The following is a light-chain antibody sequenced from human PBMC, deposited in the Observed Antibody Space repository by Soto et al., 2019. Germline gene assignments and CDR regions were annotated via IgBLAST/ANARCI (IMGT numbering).Light chain of an antibody. CDR3: QHYYNYPIT. Sequence: AIQLPQSPSSLSASVGDRVTMTCRASQGISSALAWYQQKPGAIPDLLIYDASTLESGVPSRFSGSGSGTDFTLAISSLQPEDFATYFCQHYYNYPITFGQGTRLDIK. CDR1: QGISSA. J-gene: IGKJ5*01. V-gene: IGKV1D-13*01. CDR2: DAS.